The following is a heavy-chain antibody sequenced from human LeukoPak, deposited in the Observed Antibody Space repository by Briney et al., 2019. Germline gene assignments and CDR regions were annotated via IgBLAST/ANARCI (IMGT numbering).Heavy chain of an antibody. CDR3: ARRLGIGYCSGVSCYYYMDV. Sequence: SETLSLTCTVSGGFISGYYWSWIRQPPGKGLEWIGYVYYSGSTNYNPSLKNRVSMSVDTSKNQFSLKLNSVTAADTAVYYCARRLGIGYCSGVSCYYYMDVWGKGTTVTVSS. D-gene: IGHD2-15*01. V-gene: IGHV4-59*01. CDR1: GGFISGYY. J-gene: IGHJ6*03. CDR2: VYYSGST.